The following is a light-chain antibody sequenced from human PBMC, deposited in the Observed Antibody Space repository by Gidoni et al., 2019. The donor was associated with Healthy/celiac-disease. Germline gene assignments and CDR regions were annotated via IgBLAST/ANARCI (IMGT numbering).Light chain of an antibody. CDR3: SSYTSSSTLV. J-gene: IGLJ3*02. CDR2: DVS. CDR1: SSDVGGYNY. Sequence: QSALTQPASESGSPGQPITISCTGTSSDVGGYNYVSWYKQHPGKAPKLMIYDVSNRPSGVSNRFSGSKSGNTASLTISGLQAEDEADYYCSSYTSSSTLVFGGGTKLTVL. V-gene: IGLV2-14*01.